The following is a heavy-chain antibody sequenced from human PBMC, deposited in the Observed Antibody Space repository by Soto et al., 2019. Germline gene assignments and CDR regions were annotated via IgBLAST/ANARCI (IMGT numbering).Heavy chain of an antibody. Sequence: SETLSLTCSISGGSVSGYYWSWIRQPPGKGPEWIGYIYYTGTTNYNPSLSSRVTISVDTSKDQLSLKLSSVTAADTAIYYCARYQQYFQLWGQGILVTGSS. CDR3: ARYQQYFQL. CDR1: GGSVSGYY. V-gene: IGHV4-59*08. CDR2: IYYTGTT. J-gene: IGHJ1*01.